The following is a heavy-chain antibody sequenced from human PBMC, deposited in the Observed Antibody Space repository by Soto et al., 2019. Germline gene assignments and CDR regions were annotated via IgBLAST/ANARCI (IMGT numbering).Heavy chain of an antibody. CDR3: AREEYRQLDH. V-gene: IGHV1-18*04. CDR1: GYTFTNYG. Sequence: QVPLVQSGAEVKKPGASVKVSCKAAGYTFTNYGMTWVRQAPGQGLEWMGWVSPHSGHADYAQKFRGRVTMTTDTSTTTAYMELRSLTSDDTAVYYCAREEYRQLDHWGQGTLVTVSS. CDR2: VSPHSGHA. D-gene: IGHD1-1*01. J-gene: IGHJ5*02.